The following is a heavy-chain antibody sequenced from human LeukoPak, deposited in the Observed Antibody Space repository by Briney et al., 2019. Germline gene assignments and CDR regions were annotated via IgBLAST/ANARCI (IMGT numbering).Heavy chain of an antibody. CDR3: ARATVTTVLNGFDP. V-gene: IGHV4-30-4*01. Sequence: PSETLSLTCTVSGGSISSGDYYWSWIRQPPGKGLEWIGYIYYSGSTYYNPSLKSRVTISVDTSKNQFSLKLSSVTAADTAVYYCARATVTTVLNGFDPWGQGTLVTVSS. J-gene: IGHJ5*02. D-gene: IGHD4-17*01. CDR1: GGSISSGDYY. CDR2: IYYSGST.